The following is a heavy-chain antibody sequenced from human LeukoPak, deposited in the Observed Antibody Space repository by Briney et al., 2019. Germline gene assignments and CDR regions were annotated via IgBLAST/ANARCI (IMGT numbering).Heavy chain of an antibody. Sequence: ASVKVSCKASGYTFTSYGISWVRQAPGQGLEWMGWISAYNGNTNYAQKLQGRVTMTTDTSTSTAYMELRSLRSDDTAVYYCARDKNSGYSSSSSIWGQGTMVTVSS. J-gene: IGHJ3*02. D-gene: IGHD6-13*01. CDR3: ARDKNSGYSSSSSI. CDR1: GYTFTSYG. CDR2: ISAYNGNT. V-gene: IGHV1-18*01.